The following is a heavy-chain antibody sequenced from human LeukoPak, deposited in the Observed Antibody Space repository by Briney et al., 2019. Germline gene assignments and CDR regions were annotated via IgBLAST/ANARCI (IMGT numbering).Heavy chain of an antibody. D-gene: IGHD3-10*01. Sequence: GGSLRLSCAASGFTFSSYSMNWVRQAPGKGLEWVSGISYNSDTIGYADSVKGRFTISRDNAKNSLYLQMNSLRAEDTALYYCAKDSLFGGLLLLPYFDYWGQGTLVTVSS. J-gene: IGHJ4*02. CDR1: GFTFSSYS. CDR2: ISYNSDTI. CDR3: AKDSLFGGLLLLPYFDY. V-gene: IGHV3-9*01.